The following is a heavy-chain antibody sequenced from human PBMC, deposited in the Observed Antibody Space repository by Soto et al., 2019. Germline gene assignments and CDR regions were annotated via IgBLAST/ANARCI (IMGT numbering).Heavy chain of an antibody. V-gene: IGHV4-4*07. Sequence: SETLSLTCTVSGGSISSYYWSWIRQPAGKGLEWIGRIYTSGSTNYNPSLKSRVTMSVDTSKNQFSLKLSSVTAADTAVYYCARAGAITISFDPTEGWFDPWGQGTLVTVSS. CDR3: ARAGAITISFDPTEGWFDP. D-gene: IGHD3-9*01. CDR1: GGSISSYY. J-gene: IGHJ5*02. CDR2: IYTSGST.